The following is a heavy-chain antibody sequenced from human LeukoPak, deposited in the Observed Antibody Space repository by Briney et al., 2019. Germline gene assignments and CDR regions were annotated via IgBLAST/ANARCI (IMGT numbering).Heavy chain of an antibody. J-gene: IGHJ4*02. D-gene: IGHD3-3*01. CDR2: ISGNSDNT. CDR1: GFTFNNFA. CDR3: AKGWETSGYYNGFDC. Sequence: GGSPRLSCTASGFTFNNFAMSWVRQAPGKGLEWVSAISGNSDNTYYADSVKGRFTISRDNSKNTLYLQMSSLRAEDTAVFYCAKGWETSGYYNGFDCWGQGTLVTVSS. V-gene: IGHV3-23*01.